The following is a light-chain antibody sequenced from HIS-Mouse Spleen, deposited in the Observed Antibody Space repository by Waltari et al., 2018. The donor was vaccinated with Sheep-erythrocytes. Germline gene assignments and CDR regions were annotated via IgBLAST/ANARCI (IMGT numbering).Light chain of an antibody. Sequence: QSALTQPRSVSGSPGQSVTISCTGTSSDVGGYNYVSWYPQHPGKAPKPMIYDVSKRPSGVPDRFSGSKSGNTASLTISGLQAEDEADYYCCSYAGSYNHVFATGTKVTVL. J-gene: IGLJ1*01. CDR3: CSYAGSYNHV. CDR2: DVS. V-gene: IGLV2-11*01. CDR1: SSDVGGYNY.